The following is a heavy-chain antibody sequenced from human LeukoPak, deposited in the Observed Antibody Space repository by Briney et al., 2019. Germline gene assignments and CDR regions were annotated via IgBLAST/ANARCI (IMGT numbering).Heavy chain of an antibody. J-gene: IGHJ4*02. CDR1: GYTFTSYD. CDR3: ARGVIAAAGTYGY. CDR2: MNPNSGNT. V-gene: IGHV1-8*01. Sequence: AASVKVSCKASGYTFTSYDINWVRQATGQGLEWMGWMNPNSGNTGYAQKFQGRVTMTRNTSISTAYMELSSLRSEDTAVYYCARGVIAAAGTYGYWGQGTLVTVPS. D-gene: IGHD6-13*01.